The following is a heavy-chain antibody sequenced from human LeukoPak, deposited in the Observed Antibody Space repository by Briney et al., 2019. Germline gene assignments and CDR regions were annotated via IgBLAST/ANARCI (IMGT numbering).Heavy chain of an antibody. D-gene: IGHD6-13*01. CDR1: GGTFSSYA. CDR3: ARALGDSSSWYAFDI. Sequence: SVKVSCKASGGTFSSYAISWVRQAPGQGLEWMGGIIPIFGTANYAQKFQGRVTITADESTSTAYMELSSLRSEDTAVYYCARALGDSSSWYAFDIWAQGIMVIVSS. V-gene: IGHV1-69*13. J-gene: IGHJ3*02. CDR2: IIPIFGTA.